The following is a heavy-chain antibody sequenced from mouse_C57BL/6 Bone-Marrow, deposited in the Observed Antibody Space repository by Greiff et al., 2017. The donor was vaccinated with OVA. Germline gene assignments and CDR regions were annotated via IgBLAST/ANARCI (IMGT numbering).Heavy chain of an antibody. D-gene: IGHD1-1*01. CDR2: ISSGGDYI. Sequence: EVKLMESGEGLVKPGGSLKLSCAASGFTFSSYAMSWVRQTPEKRLEWVAYISSGGDYIYYADTVKGRFTISRDNARNTLYLQMSSLKSEDTAMYYCTREITTGLYAMDYWGQGTSVTVSS. CDR3: TREITTGLYAMDY. V-gene: IGHV5-9-1*02. J-gene: IGHJ4*01. CDR1: GFTFSSYA.